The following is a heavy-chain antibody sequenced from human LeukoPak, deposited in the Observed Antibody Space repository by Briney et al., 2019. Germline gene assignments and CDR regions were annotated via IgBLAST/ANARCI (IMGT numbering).Heavy chain of an antibody. Sequence: GGSMRLSCAASGFTFSNYAMSWVRQAPGKGLEWVSVISGSGGTTYSADSVKGRFTISRDNSKNTLYLQMNSLRAEDTAAYYCARERGSSGGNTNGYFDYWGQGALVTVSS. CDR2: ISGSGGTT. D-gene: IGHD4-23*01. V-gene: IGHV3-23*01. CDR1: GFTFSNYA. J-gene: IGHJ4*02. CDR3: ARERGSSGGNTNGYFDY.